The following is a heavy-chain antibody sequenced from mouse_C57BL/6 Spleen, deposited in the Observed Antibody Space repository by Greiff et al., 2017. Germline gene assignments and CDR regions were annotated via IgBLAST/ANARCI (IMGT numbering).Heavy chain of an antibody. J-gene: IGHJ3*01. CDR2: LDPENGDT. Sequence: EVQVVESGAELVRPGASVKLSCTASGFNIKDDYMHWVKQRPEQGLEWIGWLDPENGDTEYASKFQGKATITADTSSNTAYLQLSSLTSEDTAVYYCTSLYYYGSRGAYWGQGTLVTVSA. CDR1: GFNIKDDY. V-gene: IGHV14-4*01. CDR3: TSLYYYGSRGAY. D-gene: IGHD1-1*01.